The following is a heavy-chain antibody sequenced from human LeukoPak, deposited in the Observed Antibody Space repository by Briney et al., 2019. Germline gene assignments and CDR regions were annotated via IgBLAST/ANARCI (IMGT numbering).Heavy chain of an antibody. CDR3: ARSPTGGSPFFDY. V-gene: IGHV4-59*01. J-gene: IGHJ4*02. CDR1: GGSISTYY. Sequence: SETLSLTCTVSGGSISTYYWSWIRQPPGKGLEWIGYIYYSGGTNYNPSLKSRLTISVDTSKNQFSLRLSFVPAADTAIYYCARSPTGGSPFFDYWGQGTLVTVSS. D-gene: IGHD2-15*01. CDR2: IYYSGGT.